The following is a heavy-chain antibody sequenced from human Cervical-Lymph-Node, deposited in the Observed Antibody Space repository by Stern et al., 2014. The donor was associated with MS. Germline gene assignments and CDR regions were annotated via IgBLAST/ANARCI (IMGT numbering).Heavy chain of an antibody. J-gene: IGHJ6*02. D-gene: IGHD3-22*01. CDR3: AKQYFDSSGYSYYYGMDV. CDR1: GFTFNKYA. CDR2: ISGSGGSI. V-gene: IGHV3-23*04. Sequence: EVQLVESGGDLVQPGGSLRLSCAASGFTFNKYAINWVRQAPGKGLEWVSTISGSGGSIYYADSVNGRVTISRDNSENTLYLQMHSLRAEDTAIYYCAKQYFDSSGYSYYYGMDVWGQGTTVTVSS.